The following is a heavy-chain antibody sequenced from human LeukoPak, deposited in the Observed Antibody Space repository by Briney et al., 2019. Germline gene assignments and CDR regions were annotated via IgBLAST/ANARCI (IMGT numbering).Heavy chain of an antibody. V-gene: IGHV4-34*01. CDR3: AREPLYYDFWSGLGVFDY. CDR2: INHSGST. Sequence: PSETLSLTCAVYGGSFSGYYWSWIRQPPGKGLEWIGEINHSGSTNYNPSLKSRVTMSVDTSKNQFSLKLSSVTAADTAVYYCAREPLYYDFWSGLGVFDYWGQGTLVTVSS. CDR1: GGSFSGYY. J-gene: IGHJ4*02. D-gene: IGHD3-3*01.